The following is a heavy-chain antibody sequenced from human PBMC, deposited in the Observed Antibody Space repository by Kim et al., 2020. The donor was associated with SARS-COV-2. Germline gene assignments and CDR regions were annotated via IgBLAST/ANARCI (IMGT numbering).Heavy chain of an antibody. V-gene: IGHV4-59*01. J-gene: IGHJ3*02. CDR3: ARESDYDILTGYYTSSAFDI. D-gene: IGHD3-9*01. Sequence: SETLSLTCSVSGGSISSYYWSWIRQPPGKGLEWIGYIYYSGSTNYNPSLKSRVTISVDTSKNQFSLKLSSVTAADTAVYYCARESDYDILTGYYTSSAFDIWGQGTMVTVSS. CDR2: IYYSGST. CDR1: GGSISSYY.